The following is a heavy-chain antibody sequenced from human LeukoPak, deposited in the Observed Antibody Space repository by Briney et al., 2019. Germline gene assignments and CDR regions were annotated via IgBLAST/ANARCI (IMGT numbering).Heavy chain of an antibody. CDR2: IFTSGST. CDR3: ATIAVAGHFDY. Sequence: SETLSLTCNVSGGSISSGRYYWSWIRLPAGTGLEWIGRIFTSGSTNYNPSLKSRVTISLDTSKNQFSLKLSSVTAADTAVYYCATIAVAGHFDYWGQGTLVTVSS. J-gene: IGHJ4*02. V-gene: IGHV4-61*02. CDR1: GGSISSGRYY. D-gene: IGHD6-19*01.